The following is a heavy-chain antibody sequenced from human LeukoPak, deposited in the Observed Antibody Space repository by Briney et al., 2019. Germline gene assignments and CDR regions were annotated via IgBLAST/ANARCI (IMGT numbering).Heavy chain of an antibody. V-gene: IGHV5-51*01. CDR2: IYPGDSDI. CDR3: ARLSSTSRGVPDAKDWFDP. CDR1: GYSFINYW. D-gene: IGHD2-2*01. Sequence: GESLKISCEASGYSFINYWIGWVRQMPGKGLEWMGTIYPGDSDIRYSPSFQGQVSISAHKPTSTAYGQWSSLKASDTAIYYCARLSSTSRGVPDAKDWFDPWGQGTLVTVSS. J-gene: IGHJ5*02.